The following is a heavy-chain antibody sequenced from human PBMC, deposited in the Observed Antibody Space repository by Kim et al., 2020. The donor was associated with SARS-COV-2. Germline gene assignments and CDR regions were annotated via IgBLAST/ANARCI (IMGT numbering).Heavy chain of an antibody. CDR3: ARGKGTLRGYSGYRRGETWV. J-gene: IGHJ4*02. CDR1: GYTFTSYD. CDR2: MNPNSGNT. V-gene: IGHV1-8*01. Sequence: ASVKVSCKASGYTFTSYDINWVRQATGQGLEWMGWMNPNSGNTGYAQKFQGRVTMTRNTSISTAYMELSSLRSEDTAVYYCARGKGTLRGYSGYRRGETWVWGQGTLVTVSS. D-gene: IGHD5-12*01.